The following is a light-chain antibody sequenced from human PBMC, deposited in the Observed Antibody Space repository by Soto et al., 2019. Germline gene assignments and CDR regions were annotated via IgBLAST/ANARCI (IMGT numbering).Light chain of an antibody. CDR3: HQSYSTLPFT. V-gene: IGKV1-39*01. Sequence: DIQMTQSPSSLSASVGDRVTITCRASQSISSYLYWYQQKTRKAPKLLIYAASSLQSGVLSRFSGSGSGTDFTLTISSLLPADFATYYCHQSYSTLPFTFGPGTKVDIK. J-gene: IGKJ3*01. CDR2: AAS. CDR1: QSISSY.